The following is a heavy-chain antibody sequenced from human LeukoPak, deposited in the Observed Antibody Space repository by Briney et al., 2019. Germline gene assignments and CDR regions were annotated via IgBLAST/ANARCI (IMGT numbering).Heavy chain of an antibody. J-gene: IGHJ4*02. CDR3: ARGHGSGSYYQNLDLDY. CDR1: GFTFSSYE. D-gene: IGHD3-10*01. Sequence: QPGGSLRLSCAASGFTFSSYEMNWVRQAPGKGLEWVSYISSSGSTIYYADSVKGRFTISRDNAKNSLYLQMNSLRAEDTAVYYCARGHGSGSYYQNLDLDYWGQGTLVTVSS. V-gene: IGHV3-48*03. CDR2: ISSSGSTI.